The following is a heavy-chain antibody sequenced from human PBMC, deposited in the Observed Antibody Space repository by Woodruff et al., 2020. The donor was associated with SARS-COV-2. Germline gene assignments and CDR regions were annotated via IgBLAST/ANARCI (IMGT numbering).Heavy chain of an antibody. CDR2: TI. D-gene: IGHD2-15*01. V-gene: IGHV3-48*03. J-gene: IGHJ4*02. Sequence: TIYYTDSVKGRFSISRDNARNSLSLQMNSLRDEDTAVYYCARDRRYCSGASCSFDYWGQGTLVTVSS. CDR3: ARDRRYCSGASCSFDY.